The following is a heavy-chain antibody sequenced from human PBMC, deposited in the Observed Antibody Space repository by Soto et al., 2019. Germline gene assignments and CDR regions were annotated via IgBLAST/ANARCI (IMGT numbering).Heavy chain of an antibody. D-gene: IGHD3-10*01. CDR1: GGSFSGYY. CDR2: INHSGST. Sequence: SETLSLTCAVYGGSFSGYYWSWIRQPPGKGLEWIGEINHSGSTNYNPSLKSRVTISVDTSKNQFSLKLSSVTAADTAVYYCARSGSGSYYNRSYCYGMDVWGQGTTVTVSS. CDR3: ARSGSGSYYNRSYCYGMDV. V-gene: IGHV4-34*01. J-gene: IGHJ6*02.